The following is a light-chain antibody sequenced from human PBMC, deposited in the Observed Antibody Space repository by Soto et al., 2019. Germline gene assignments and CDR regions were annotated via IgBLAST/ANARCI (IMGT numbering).Light chain of an antibody. J-gene: IGLJ2*01. CDR3: SSCTTSSTLVV. V-gene: IGLV2-14*01. CDR2: EVS. CDR1: SSDVGAYNY. Sequence: QSVLTQPASVSGPPGQSITISCTGTSSDVGAYNYVSWFQQYPGKAPKLMIYEVSNRPSGVSNRFSGSKSGNTASLTISGLQAEDEADYYCSSCTTSSTLVVFGGGTKVTVL.